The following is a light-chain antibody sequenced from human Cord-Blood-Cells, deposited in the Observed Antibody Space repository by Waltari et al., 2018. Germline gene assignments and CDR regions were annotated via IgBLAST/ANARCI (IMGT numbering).Light chain of an antibody. CDR3: CSYAGSYTYV. Sequence: QSALTQPRPVSGSPGQSVTISCTGTSSAVGGYNYVSWYQQDPGNAPKRMIDDVSKRPSGVPDRFSGSKSGNTSSLTISGLQAEDEADYYCCSYAGSYTYVFGTGTKVTVL. J-gene: IGLJ1*01. CDR1: SSAVGGYNY. V-gene: IGLV2-11*01. CDR2: DVS.